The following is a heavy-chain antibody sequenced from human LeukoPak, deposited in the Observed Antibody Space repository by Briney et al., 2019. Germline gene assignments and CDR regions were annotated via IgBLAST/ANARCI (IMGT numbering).Heavy chain of an antibody. D-gene: IGHD1-26*01. J-gene: IGHJ4*02. Sequence: PGGSLRLSCAASGFTFSCCAMHWVRQAPGKGLEWVAVISYDGSNKYYADSVKGRFTISRDNSKNMLYLQMNSLRAEDTAVYYCARDRWELLFDYWGQGTLVTVSS. CDR3: ARDRWELLFDY. V-gene: IGHV3-30-3*01. CDR1: GFTFSCCA. CDR2: ISYDGSNK.